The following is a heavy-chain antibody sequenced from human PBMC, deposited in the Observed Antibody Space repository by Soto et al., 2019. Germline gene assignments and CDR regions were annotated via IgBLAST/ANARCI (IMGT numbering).Heavy chain of an antibody. CDR2: IYYSGST. D-gene: IGHD2-15*01. CDR3: ARQGRGKYCSGGSCYSDYNWFDP. CDR1: GGSISSSSYY. Sequence: SETLSLTCTVSGGSISSSSYYWGWIRQPPGKGLEWIGSIYYSGSTYYNPSLKSRVTISVDTSKNQFSLKLSSVTVADTAVYYCARQGRGKYCSGGSCYSDYNWFDPWGQGTLVTVSS. V-gene: IGHV4-39*01. J-gene: IGHJ5*02.